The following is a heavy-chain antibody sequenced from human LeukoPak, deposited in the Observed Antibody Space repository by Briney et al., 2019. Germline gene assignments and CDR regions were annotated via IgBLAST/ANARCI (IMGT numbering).Heavy chain of an antibody. D-gene: IGHD3-22*01. J-gene: IGHJ6*03. CDR2: IRYDGSNK. CDR1: GFTFSSYG. Sequence: GGSLRLSCAASGFTFSSYGMHWVRQAPGKGLEWVAFIRYDGSNKYYADSVKGRFTISRDNSKNTLYLQMNSLRAEDTAVYNCAKDFSELGYDSSGYYYYMDVWGKGTTVTISS. V-gene: IGHV3-30*02. CDR3: AKDFSELGYDSSGYYYYMDV.